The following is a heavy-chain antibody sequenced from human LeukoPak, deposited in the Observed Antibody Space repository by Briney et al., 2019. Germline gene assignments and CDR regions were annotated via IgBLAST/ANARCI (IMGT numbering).Heavy chain of an antibody. Sequence: GGSLRLSCAASGFTFSSYDMSWVRQAPGKGLEWVSVITGSGGSTDYADSVKGRFSISRDNAKNTLHLQMKSLRAEDTAVYYCAKKSAMGWFDPWGQGTLVTVSS. CDR1: GFTFSSYD. CDR3: AKKSAMGWFDP. J-gene: IGHJ5*02. V-gene: IGHV3-23*01. D-gene: IGHD2-2*01. CDR2: ITGSGGST.